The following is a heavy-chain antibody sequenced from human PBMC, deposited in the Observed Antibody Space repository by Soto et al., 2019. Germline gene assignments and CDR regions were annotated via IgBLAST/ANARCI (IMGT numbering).Heavy chain of an antibody. V-gene: IGHV3-66*01. CDR1: GFTVSSNY. J-gene: IGHJ4*02. CDR2: IYSGGST. CDR3: ARDGGYGDYEVDY. D-gene: IGHD4-17*01. Sequence: EVQLVESGGGLVQPGGSLRLSCAASGFTVSSNYMSWVRQAPGKGLEWVSVIYSGGSTYYADSVKGRFTISRDNSKNTLYLQMNSLRAEDTAVYYCARDGGYGDYEVDYWGQGTLVTVSS.